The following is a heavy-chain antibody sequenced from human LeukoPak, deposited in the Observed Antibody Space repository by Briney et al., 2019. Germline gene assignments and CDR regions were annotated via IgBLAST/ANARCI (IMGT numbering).Heavy chain of an antibody. CDR2: IKQDGSEK. V-gene: IGHV3-7*01. Sequence: GGSLRLSCAASGFTFSSYWMSWVRQAPRKGLEWVANIKQDGSEKYYVDSVKGRFTISRDNAKNSLYLQMNSLRAEDTAVYYCARDFYYDSSGYYYGYWGQGTLVTVSS. CDR3: ARDFYYDSSGYYYGY. J-gene: IGHJ4*02. D-gene: IGHD3-22*01. CDR1: GFTFSSYW.